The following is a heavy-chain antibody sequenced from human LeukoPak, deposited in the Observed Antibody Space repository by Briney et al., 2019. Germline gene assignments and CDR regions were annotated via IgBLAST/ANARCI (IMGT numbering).Heavy chain of an antibody. J-gene: IGHJ4*02. Sequence: GGSLRLSCAASGFTFSSYRMHWVRHAPGKGLVWVSRINNGGSSTNYADSVKGRFNISRDNAKNSLYLQMNSLRVEDTPVYYCARDGRWINYYDGSSPVWGQGTLVTVSS. CDR2: INNGGSST. D-gene: IGHD3-22*01. CDR3: ARDGRWINYYDGSSPV. CDR1: GFTFSSYR. V-gene: IGHV3-74*01.